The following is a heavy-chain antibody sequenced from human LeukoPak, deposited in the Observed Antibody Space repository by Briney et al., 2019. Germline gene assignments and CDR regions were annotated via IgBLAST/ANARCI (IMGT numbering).Heavy chain of an antibody. V-gene: IGHV4-59*01. D-gene: IGHD5-18*01. CDR2: IYYSGST. Sequence: SETLSLTCTVSGGSISSYYWSWIRQPPGKGLEWIGYIYYSGSTNYKPSLKSRVTISVDTSKNQFSLKLSSVTAADTAVYYCARVGGYSLLRPWGQGTLVTVSS. CDR3: ARVGGYSLLRP. CDR1: GGSISSYY. J-gene: IGHJ5*02.